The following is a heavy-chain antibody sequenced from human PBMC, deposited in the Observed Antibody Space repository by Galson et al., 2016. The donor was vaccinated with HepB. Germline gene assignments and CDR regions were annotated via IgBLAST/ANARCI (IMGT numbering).Heavy chain of an antibody. CDR1: GLIFSPYW. V-gene: IGHV3-74*03. D-gene: IGHD3-10*01. Sequence: SLRLSCAASGLIFSPYWMHWVRQAPGKGLMWLSHINSDGSTTAYAHSVRGRFSISSDNAKNTLYLHMNSVRAEDTAVYYCALEKIYVGSLDVWGQGTTVTVSS. J-gene: IGHJ6*02. CDR2: INSDGSTT. CDR3: ALEKIYVGSLDV.